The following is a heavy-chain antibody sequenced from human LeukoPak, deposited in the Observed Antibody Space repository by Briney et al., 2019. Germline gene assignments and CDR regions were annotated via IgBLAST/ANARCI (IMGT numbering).Heavy chain of an antibody. V-gene: IGHV3-30*18. CDR1: GFTFSKYG. D-gene: IGHD6-25*01. J-gene: IGHJ3*01. CDR3: AKPGGPGIAARGAFDL. Sequence: PGGSLRLSCVTTGFTFSKYGMHWVRQAPGKGLEWVAVISYDGNNKYYADSVKGRFTISRDNSKNTLYLQMNSLRADDTALYYCAKPGGPGIAARGAFDLWGQGATVTVSS. CDR2: ISYDGNNK.